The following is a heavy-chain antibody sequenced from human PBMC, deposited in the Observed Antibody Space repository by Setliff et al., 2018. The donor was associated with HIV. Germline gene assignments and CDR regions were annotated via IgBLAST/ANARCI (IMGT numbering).Heavy chain of an antibody. CDR2: IYYSGST. V-gene: IGHV4-39*01. CDR3: ARHGGRDQINWFDP. CDR1: DGSISSIDYH. D-gene: IGHD2-21*02. Sequence: PSETLSLTCTVSDGSISSIDYHWGWIRQPPGWGLEWIGSIYYSGSTFYNPSLKSRVTISVDASKNQFSLRLSSLTAADTALYYCARHGGRDQINWFDPWGQGTLVTVSS. J-gene: IGHJ5*02.